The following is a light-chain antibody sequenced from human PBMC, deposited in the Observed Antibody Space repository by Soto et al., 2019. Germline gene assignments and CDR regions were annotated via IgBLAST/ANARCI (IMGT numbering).Light chain of an antibody. CDR1: QSISSW. CDR3: QQYTSSPLT. Sequence: DIQMNQPPSTLSASVRDRVTITCRANQSISSWLAWYQQKPGQAPMLLIQDDSSLKNGVPSRFSGSGSGTDFTLSIRSLQPDDFATYYCQQYTSSPLTFGGGTKVEL. V-gene: IGKV1-5*01. CDR2: DDS. J-gene: IGKJ4*01.